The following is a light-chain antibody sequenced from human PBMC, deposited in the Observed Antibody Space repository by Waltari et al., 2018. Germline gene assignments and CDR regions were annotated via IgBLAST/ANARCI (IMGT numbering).Light chain of an antibody. Sequence: EIVLTQSPATLSSSPGERATLSCRASQSVGSYLAWYQQKAGQAPRLLIYDASNRATGIPARFSGSGSGTDFTLTISSLEPEDFAVYCCQQRSNWPLTFGQGTRLEIK. J-gene: IGKJ5*01. V-gene: IGKV3-11*01. CDR3: QQRSNWPLT. CDR2: DAS. CDR1: QSVGSY.